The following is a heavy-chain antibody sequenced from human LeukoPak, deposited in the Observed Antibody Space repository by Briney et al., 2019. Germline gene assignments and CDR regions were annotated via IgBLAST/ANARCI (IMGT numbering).Heavy chain of an antibody. CDR1: GFTFSRFY. CDR3: AREEPQTCYFDS. J-gene: IGHJ4*02. V-gene: IGHV1-46*01. CDR2: FNNAGNT. D-gene: IGHD1-26*01. Sequence: ASEKVLCKVSGFTFSRFYMHWLRQAPGQGPVGMGIFNNAGNTGYAQKLQGRLNVTRDMSTSPLFMELSSLTFEDTAVYYCAREEPQTCYFDSWGQGTLVTVSS.